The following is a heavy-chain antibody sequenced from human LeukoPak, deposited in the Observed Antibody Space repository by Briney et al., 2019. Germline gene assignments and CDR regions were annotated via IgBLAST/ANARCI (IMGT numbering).Heavy chain of an antibody. CDR2: ISYDGTNE. Sequence: GGALRLSCAASGLPFSRYTMHWVRQAPGKGLDWVTIISYDGTNEYYAVSVKGRFTISRDNSRNTLYLQMNSLRDEDTAVYYCARGSTHGSSGYLRPFDYWGRGTLVTVSS. J-gene: IGHJ4*02. CDR1: GLPFSRYT. CDR3: ARGSTHGSSGYLRPFDY. V-gene: IGHV3-30-3*01. D-gene: IGHD3-22*01.